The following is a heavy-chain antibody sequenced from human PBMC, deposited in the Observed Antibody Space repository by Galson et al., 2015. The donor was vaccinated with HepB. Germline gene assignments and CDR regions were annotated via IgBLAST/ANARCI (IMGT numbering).Heavy chain of an antibody. V-gene: IGHV3-11*06. CDR1: GFTFSDYY. J-gene: IGHJ4*02. Sequence: SLRLSCAASGFTFSDYYMTWIRQAPGKGLEWLSYISASGTYTNYADSVKGRFTISRDNAKNSLYLHMNSLRAEDTDVFYCARVAASDYGDHAHFDYWGQGTLVTFSS. D-gene: IGHD4-17*01. CDR2: ISASGTYT. CDR3: ARVAASDYGDHAHFDY.